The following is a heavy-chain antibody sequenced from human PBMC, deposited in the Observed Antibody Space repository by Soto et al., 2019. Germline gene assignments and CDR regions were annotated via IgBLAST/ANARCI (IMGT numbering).Heavy chain of an antibody. J-gene: IGHJ5*02. Sequence: EVQLVESGGALVQPGGSLRLSCAASGFTFNTYSMNWVRQAPGKGLEWLSYISSRSSTTHYADSVKGRFTISRDNAKSSLYLQMHSLRDDDTAVYYCVRDRAPSTLGWHDPWGQGTLVTVSS. V-gene: IGHV3-48*02. CDR3: VRDRAPSTLGWHDP. CDR1: GFTFNTYS. CDR2: ISSRSSTT. D-gene: IGHD2-15*01.